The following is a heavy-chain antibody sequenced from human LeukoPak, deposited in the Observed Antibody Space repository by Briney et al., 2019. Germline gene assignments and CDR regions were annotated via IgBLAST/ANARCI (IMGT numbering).Heavy chain of an antibody. Sequence: GGSLRLSCAASGFTFSSYSMNWVRQAPGKGLEWVSSISSSSSYIYYADSVKGRFTISRDNAKNSLYLQMNSLRAEDTAVYYCARRGSSNWYVDYWGQGTLVTVSS. D-gene: IGHD6-13*01. CDR3: ARRGSSNWYVDY. CDR2: ISSSSSYI. J-gene: IGHJ4*02. CDR1: GFTFSSYS. V-gene: IGHV3-21*01.